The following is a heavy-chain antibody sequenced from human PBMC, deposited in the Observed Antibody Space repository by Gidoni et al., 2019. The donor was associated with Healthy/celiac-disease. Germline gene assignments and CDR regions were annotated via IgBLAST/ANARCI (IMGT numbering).Heavy chain of an antibody. CDR2: ISSSSSTI. CDR1: VFPFSSYS. CDR3: ARAWMYYYDSSGFFDY. V-gene: IGHV3-48*02. J-gene: IGHJ4*02. Sequence: EVQLVESGGGLVQPGGSLRLSCAASVFPFSSYSMNWVRQAPGKGLEWVSYISSSSSTIYYADSVKGRFTISRDNAKNSLYLQMNSLRDEDTAVYYCARAWMYYYDSSGFFDYWGQGTLVTVSS. D-gene: IGHD3-22*01.